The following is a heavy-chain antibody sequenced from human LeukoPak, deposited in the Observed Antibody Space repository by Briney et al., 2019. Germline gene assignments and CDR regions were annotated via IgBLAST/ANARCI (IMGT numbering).Heavy chain of an antibody. Sequence: SETLSLTCTVSGGSISSYYWSWIRQPPGKGLEWIGYIYYSGSTNYNPSLKSRVTISVDTSKNQFSLKLSSVTAADTAVYYCARKKGSRTYFDYWGQGTLVTVSS. J-gene: IGHJ4*02. CDR1: GGSISSYY. CDR3: ARKKGSRTYFDY. D-gene: IGHD1-14*01. V-gene: IGHV4-59*08. CDR2: IYYSGST.